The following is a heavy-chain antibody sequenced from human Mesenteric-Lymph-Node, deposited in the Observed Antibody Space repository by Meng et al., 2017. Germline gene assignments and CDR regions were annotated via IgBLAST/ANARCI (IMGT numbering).Heavy chain of an antibody. J-gene: IGHJ4*02. V-gene: IGHV6-1*01. CDR1: GDSVSIPGAA. Sequence: QVQSQQVAPGLITPCPTPSLPCASAGDSVSIPGAAWNWIRQSPSRGLEWLGRTYYRSKWYNDYAVSVKGRIAINPDTSKNQFFLQLNSVTPEDTAVYYCARDYGTSRPFEYWGQGSLVTVSS. D-gene: IGHD1-1*01. CDR3: ARDYGTSRPFEY. CDR2: TYYRSKWYN.